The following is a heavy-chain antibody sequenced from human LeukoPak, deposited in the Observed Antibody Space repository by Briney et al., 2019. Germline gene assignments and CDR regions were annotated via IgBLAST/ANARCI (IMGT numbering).Heavy chain of an antibody. CDR1: NGSFSTYY. J-gene: IGHJ6*01. CDR3: ARAGDGYYYYYYRDV. V-gene: IGHV4-59*08. CDR2: IFSSESSNT. Sequence: SETLSLTCSVSNGSFSTYYWGWIRQPPGKRLEWIGYIFSSESSNTNYNPSLNGRVTISVDTSKNQFSLTLNSVTAADTAVYYCARAGDGYYYYYYRDVGGKGPRSPSPQ. D-gene: IGHD5-24*01.